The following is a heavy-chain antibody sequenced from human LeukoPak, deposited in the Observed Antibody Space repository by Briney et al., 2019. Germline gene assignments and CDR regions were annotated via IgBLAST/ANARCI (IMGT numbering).Heavy chain of an antibody. Sequence: ASVKVSCKASGYTFTSHYMHWVRQAPGQGLECMGIINPSGGSTSYAQKFQGRVTMTTDTSTSTAYMELRSLRSDDTAVYYCARSGGGIGGYYFDYWGQGTLVTVSS. CDR1: GYTFTSHY. J-gene: IGHJ4*02. D-gene: IGHD3-10*01. CDR3: ARSGGGIGGYYFDY. V-gene: IGHV1-46*01. CDR2: INPSGGST.